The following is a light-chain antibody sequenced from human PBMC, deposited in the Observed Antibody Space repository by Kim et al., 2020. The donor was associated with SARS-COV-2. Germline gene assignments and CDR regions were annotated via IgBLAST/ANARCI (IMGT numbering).Light chain of an antibody. CDR2: QDS. CDR3: QAWDSSTFYV. J-gene: IGLJ1*01. Sequence: SYELTQPPSVSVSPGQTTSITCSGDKLGDKYVCWYQQKPGQSPVMVIYQDSKRPSGIPERFSGSNSGNTATLIISGTQAMDEADYYCQAWDSSTFYVFGT. CDR1: KLGDKY. V-gene: IGLV3-1*01.